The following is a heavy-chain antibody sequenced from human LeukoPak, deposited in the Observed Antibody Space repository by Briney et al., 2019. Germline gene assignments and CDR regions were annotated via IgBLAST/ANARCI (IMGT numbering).Heavy chain of an antibody. CDR1: GFTFRLYV. D-gene: IGHD4-17*01. CDR3: AHPSTPDYGGLDY. J-gene: IGHJ4*02. Sequence: GSLRLSCAASGFTFRLYVMTWVRQAPGKGLEWVSAITGSGGSIYYADSVRGRFTISRDNSKNTLYLQMSSLRAEDTAIYYCAHPSTPDYGGLDYWGQGTLVTVSS. CDR2: ITGSGGSI. V-gene: IGHV3-23*01.